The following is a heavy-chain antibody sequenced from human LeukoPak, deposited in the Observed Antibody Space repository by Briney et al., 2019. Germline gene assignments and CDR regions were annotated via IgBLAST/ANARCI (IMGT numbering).Heavy chain of an antibody. CDR1: GYTYTSYY. J-gene: IGHJ3*02. V-gene: IGHV1-46*01. D-gene: IGHD3-22*01. CDR3: GRAPVYYYDSSGYDAFDI. Sequence: ASVKVSCKASGYTYTSYYMHWVRQAPGQGLEWMGIINPSGGSTSYAQKFQGRVTMTRDTSTSTVYMELSSLRSEDTAVYYCGRAPVYYYDSSGYDAFDIWGQGTMVTVSS. CDR2: INPSGGST.